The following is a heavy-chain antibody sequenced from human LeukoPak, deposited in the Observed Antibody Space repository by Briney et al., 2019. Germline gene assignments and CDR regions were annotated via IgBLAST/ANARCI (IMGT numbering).Heavy chain of an antibody. V-gene: IGHV3-7*01. CDR2: IKQDGSEK. D-gene: IGHD1-7*01. CDR1: GFTFSSYW. Sequence: GGSLRRSCAASGFTFSSYWMSGVRQAPGKGLEWVANIKQDGSEKYYVDSVKGRFTISRDNAKNSLYLQMNSLRAQDTALYYCARDNWNYVTDYWGQGTLVTVSS. CDR3: ARDNWNYVTDY. J-gene: IGHJ4*02.